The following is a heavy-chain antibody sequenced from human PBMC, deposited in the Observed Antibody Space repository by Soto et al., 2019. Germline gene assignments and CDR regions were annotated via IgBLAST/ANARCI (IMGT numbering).Heavy chain of an antibody. D-gene: IGHD6-19*01. CDR3: TTDELLAVAGRLVDY. CDR2: IKSKTDGGTT. Sequence: GGSLRLSCAASGFTFSNAWMSWVRQAPGKGLEWVGRIKSKTDGGTTDYAAPVKGRFTISRDDSKNTLYLQMNSLKTEDTAVYYCTTDELLAVAGRLVDYWGQGTLVTVSS. V-gene: IGHV3-15*01. CDR1: GFTFSNAW. J-gene: IGHJ4*02.